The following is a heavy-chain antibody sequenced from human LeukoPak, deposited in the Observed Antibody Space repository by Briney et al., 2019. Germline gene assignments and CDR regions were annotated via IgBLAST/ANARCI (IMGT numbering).Heavy chain of an antibody. CDR1: GYTLTELS. J-gene: IGHJ4*02. CDR2: FNAEDGET. Sequence: ASVKVSCKVSGYTLTELSMHWVRQAPGKGLEWMGGFNAEDGETKYSQKFQGRVTITKDTSTDTAYMELSSLRSEDTAVYYCATNPLGFGEVFYGSGYWGQGTLVTVSS. V-gene: IGHV1-24*01. CDR3: ATNPLGFGEVFYGSGY. D-gene: IGHD3-10*01.